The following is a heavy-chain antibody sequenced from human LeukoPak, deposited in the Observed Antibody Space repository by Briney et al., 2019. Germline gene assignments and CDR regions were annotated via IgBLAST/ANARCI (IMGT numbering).Heavy chain of an antibody. D-gene: IGHD2-15*01. CDR3: ARDWVAGRPFDY. V-gene: IGHV3-23*01. J-gene: IGHJ4*02. CDR2: NSGSGGTS. CDR1: GFTFTSYA. Sequence: GGSLRLSCVASGFTFTSYAMSWVRQAPGKGLEWVSVNSGSGGTSYYADSVKGRFTISRDNSKNTLYLQMNSLRGEDTAVCYCARDWVAGRPFDYWGQGTLVTVSS.